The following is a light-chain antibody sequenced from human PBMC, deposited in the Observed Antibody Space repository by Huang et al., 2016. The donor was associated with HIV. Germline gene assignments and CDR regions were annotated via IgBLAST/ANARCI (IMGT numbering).Light chain of an antibody. V-gene: IGKV3-20*01. CDR3: QQYGSSNRT. Sequence: EIVLTQSPGTLSLSPGERATLSCRASQSVSSSYLAWYQQKPGQAPRLLIYATASRATGIPDRFSGSGSGTDCTLTISRLEPEDFAVFYCQQYGSSNRTFGQGTKVEIK. J-gene: IGKJ1*01. CDR2: ATA. CDR1: QSVSSSY.